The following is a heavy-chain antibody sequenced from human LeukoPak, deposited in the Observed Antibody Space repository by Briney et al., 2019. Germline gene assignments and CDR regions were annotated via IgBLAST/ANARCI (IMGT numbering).Heavy chain of an antibody. V-gene: IGHV4-34*09. D-gene: IGHD3-16*01. CDR3: ARERYGRTFSEGSLDY. CDR1: GGSFSGYY. J-gene: IGHJ4*02. Sequence: SKTLSLTCAVYGGSFSGYYWSWIRQPPGKGLEWIGEINHSGSTNYNPSLKSRVTISVDTSKNQFSLKLSSVTAADTAVYYCARERYGRTFSEGSLDYWGQGTLVTVSS. CDR2: INHSGST.